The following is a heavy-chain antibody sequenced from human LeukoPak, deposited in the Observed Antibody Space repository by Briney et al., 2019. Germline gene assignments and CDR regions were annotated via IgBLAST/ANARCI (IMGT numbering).Heavy chain of an antibody. CDR3: VNQISSWVY. D-gene: IGHD6-13*01. CDR2: IGSNGCST. Sequence: SRDSLRLSCSASGFTFDNYEMHWVRQAPGKGLEYVSGIGSNGCSTYNADFVKGRFTISRDNSKNTLFLQLTCLRAEDTAVYYCVNQISSWVYWGQGTLVSASS. CDR1: GFTFDNYE. V-gene: IGHV3-64D*06. J-gene: IGHJ4*02.